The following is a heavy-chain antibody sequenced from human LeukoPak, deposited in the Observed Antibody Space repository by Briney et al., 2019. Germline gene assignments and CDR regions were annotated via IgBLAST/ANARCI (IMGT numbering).Heavy chain of an antibody. V-gene: IGHV4-34*01. CDR1: GGSFSGYY. J-gene: IGHJ6*02. CDR3: ARDTYYSDMDV. Sequence: SETLSLTCAVYGGSFSGYYWSWIRQPPGKGLEWIGEINHSGSTNYNPSLKSRVTISVDTSKNQFSLKLSSVTAADTAVYYCARDTYYSDMDVWGQGTTVTVSS. CDR2: INHSGST.